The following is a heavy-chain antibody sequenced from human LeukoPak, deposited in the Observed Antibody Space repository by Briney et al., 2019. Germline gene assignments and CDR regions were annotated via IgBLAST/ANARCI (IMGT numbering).Heavy chain of an antibody. CDR2: IYYSGST. CDR1: GGSISSGGYY. D-gene: IGHD3-22*01. J-gene: IGHJ3*02. CDR3: ARARTYYYDRSGYTDAFDI. V-gene: IGHV4-31*03. Sequence: PSETLSLTCTVSGGSISSGGYYWSWIRQHPGKGLEWIGYIYYSGSTYYNPSLKSRVTISVDTSKNQFSLKLSSVTAADTAVYYCARARTYYYDRSGYTDAFDIWGQGTMVTVSS.